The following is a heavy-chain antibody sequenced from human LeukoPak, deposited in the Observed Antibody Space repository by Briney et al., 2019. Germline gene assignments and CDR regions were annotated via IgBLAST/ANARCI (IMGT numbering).Heavy chain of an antibody. D-gene: IGHD3-3*01. J-gene: IGHJ6*02. CDR2: ISAYNGNT. Sequence: ASVTVSCTASGYTFTSYGISWVRQAPGQGLEWMGWISAYNGNTNYAQKLQGRVTMTTDTSTSTAYMELRSLRSGDTAVYYCARDLITIFGVVIISYYYGMDVWGQGTTVTVSS. CDR3: ARDLITIFGVVIISYYYGMDV. CDR1: GYTFTSYG. V-gene: IGHV1-18*01.